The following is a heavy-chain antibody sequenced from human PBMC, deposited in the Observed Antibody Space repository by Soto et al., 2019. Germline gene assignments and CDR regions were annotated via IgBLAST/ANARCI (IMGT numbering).Heavy chain of an antibody. CDR3: ARHLGGQWLDFDY. D-gene: IGHD6-19*01. J-gene: IGHJ4*02. Sequence: PGESQKISCKGFGDTFTKYWINWVRQMPGKGLEWMGRIDPSDSYTDYSTSFQGHVTISAEKSINTAFLEWSSLKALNTAMYYCARHLGGQWLDFDYWGQGTLVTVSS. V-gene: IGHV5-10-1*01. CDR2: IDPSDSYT. CDR1: GDTFTKYW.